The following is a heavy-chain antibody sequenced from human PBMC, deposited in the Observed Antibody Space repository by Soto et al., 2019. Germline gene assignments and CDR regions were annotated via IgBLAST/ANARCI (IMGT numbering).Heavy chain of an antibody. CDR3: ARDFLSGHDAFDI. CDR1: GYSISSGYY. CDR2: IYHSGST. J-gene: IGHJ3*02. D-gene: IGHD3-3*01. Sequence: SETLSLTCTVSGYSISSGYYWGWIRQPPGKGLEWIGSIYHSGSTYYNPSLKSRVTISVDTSKNQFSLKLSSVTAADTAVYYCARDFLSGHDAFDIWGQGTMVTVSS. V-gene: IGHV4-38-2*02.